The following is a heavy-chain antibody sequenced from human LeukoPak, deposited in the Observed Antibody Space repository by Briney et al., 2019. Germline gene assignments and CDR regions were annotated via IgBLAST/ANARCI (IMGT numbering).Heavy chain of an antibody. CDR3: AKERSWSGYYEVDY. CDR2: IRYDGSNK. D-gene: IGHD3-3*01. CDR1: GFTFSSYG. Sequence: GGSLRLSCAASGFTFSSYGMHWVRQAPGKGLGWVAFIRYDGSNKYYADSVKGRFTISRDNSKNTLYLQMNSLRAEDTAVYYCAKERSWSGYYEVDYWGQGTLVTVSS. J-gene: IGHJ4*02. V-gene: IGHV3-30*02.